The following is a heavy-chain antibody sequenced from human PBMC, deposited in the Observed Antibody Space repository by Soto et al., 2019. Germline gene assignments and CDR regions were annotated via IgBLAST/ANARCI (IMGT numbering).Heavy chain of an antibody. V-gene: IGHV3-30-3*01. D-gene: IGHD1-1*01. J-gene: IGHJ6*02. CDR3: ARDKKPFNWSPSILKSYYYGMDV. CDR2: ISNDGSNK. Sequence: GGSLRLSCAASGFTFRTFAMHWVRQAPGKGLEWVAVISNDGSNKYFLDSVKGRFTVSRDDSNNTLYLQMDSLRAEDTAVYYCARDKKPFNWSPSILKSYYYGMDVWGQGTTVTVSS. CDR1: GFTFRTFA.